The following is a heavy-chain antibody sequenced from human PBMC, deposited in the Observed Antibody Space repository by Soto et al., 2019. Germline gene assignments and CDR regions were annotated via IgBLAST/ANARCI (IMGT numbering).Heavy chain of an antibody. V-gene: IGHV1-18*04. J-gene: IGHJ6*02. CDR3: VRQSTLMAFEHYGLDV. CDR1: GYTFTSYG. CDR2: ISAYNGNT. D-gene: IGHD2-15*01. Sequence: QVQLVQSGAEVKKPGASVKVSCKASGYTFTSYGISWVRQAPGQGLEWMGWISAYNGNTKDAQKFQGRVTMSTDTSTSRGYMELRSLRSDDTAVYYCVRQSTLMAFEHYGLDVWGQGTTVTVSS.